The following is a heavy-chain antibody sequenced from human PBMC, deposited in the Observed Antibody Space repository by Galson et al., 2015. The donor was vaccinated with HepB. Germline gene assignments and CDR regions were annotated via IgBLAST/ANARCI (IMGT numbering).Heavy chain of an antibody. CDR3: ARSFTSGSYFDYYYYGMDV. D-gene: IGHD1-26*01. CDR1: GFTFSSYW. V-gene: IGHV3-7*01. CDR2: IKQDGSEK. J-gene: IGHJ6*02. Sequence: SLRLSCAASGFTFSSYWMSWVRQAPGKGLEWVANIKQDGSEKYYVDSAKGRFTISRDNAKNSLYLQMNSLRAEDTAVYYCARSFTSGSYFDYYYYGMDVWGQGTTVTVSS.